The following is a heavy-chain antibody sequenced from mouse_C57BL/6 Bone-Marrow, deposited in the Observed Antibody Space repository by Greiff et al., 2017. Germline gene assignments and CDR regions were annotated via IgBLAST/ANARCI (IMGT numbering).Heavy chain of an antibody. D-gene: IGHD2-1*01. V-gene: IGHV14-1*01. Sequence: EVKLQQSGAELVRPGASVKLSCTASGFNIKDYYMHWVKQRPEQGLEWIGRIDPEDGDTAYAPKFQGKATMTADTSSNTAYLQLSSLTSEDTAVYYCTTCYGNEAGFAYWGQGTMVTVSA. J-gene: IGHJ3*01. CDR1: GFNIKDYY. CDR3: TTCYGNEAGFAY. CDR2: IDPEDGDT.